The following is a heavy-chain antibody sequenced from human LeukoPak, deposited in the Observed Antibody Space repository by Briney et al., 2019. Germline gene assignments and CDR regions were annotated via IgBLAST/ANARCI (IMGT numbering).Heavy chain of an antibody. CDR1: GGSISSSNW. CDR2: IYHSGST. V-gene: IGHV4-4*02. D-gene: IGHD5-18*01. Sequence: PSGTLSLTCAVSGGSISSSNWWSWVRQPPGKGLEWIGEIYHSGSTNYNPSLKSRVTISVDKSKNQFSLKLSSVTAEDTAVYYCARDFAGYSYGYGSKDYWGQGTLVTVSS. J-gene: IGHJ4*02. CDR3: ARDFAGYSYGYGSKDY.